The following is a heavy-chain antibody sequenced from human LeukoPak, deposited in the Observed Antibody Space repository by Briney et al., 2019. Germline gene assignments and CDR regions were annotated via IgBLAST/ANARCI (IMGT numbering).Heavy chain of an antibody. V-gene: IGHV1-18*01. D-gene: IGHD2-2*01. CDR2: ISAYNGNT. CDR3: ARDRYQPGGAWFDP. J-gene: IGHJ5*02. Sequence: ASVKVSCKASGYTFTSYGISWVRRAPGQGLEWMGWISAYNGNTNYAQKLQGRVTMTTDTSTSTAYMELRSLRSDDTAVYYCARDRYQPGGAWFDPWGQGTLVTVSS. CDR1: GYTFTSYG.